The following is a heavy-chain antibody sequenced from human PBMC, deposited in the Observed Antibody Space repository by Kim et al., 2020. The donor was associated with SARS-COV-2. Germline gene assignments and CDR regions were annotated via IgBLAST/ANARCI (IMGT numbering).Heavy chain of an antibody. CDR3: VRDINPGGGEL. J-gene: IGHJ4*02. D-gene: IGHD1-7*01. CDR2: IYLNSADT. V-gene: IGHV3-9*01. Sequence: GGSLRLSCAASGFNFRDHAMHWVRQDPGKGLEWVAGIYLNSADTGYVDSVKGRFTISRDNAKKSLYLQMNSLRPEDTAFYYCVRDINPGGGELWGPGTL. CDR1: GFNFRDHA.